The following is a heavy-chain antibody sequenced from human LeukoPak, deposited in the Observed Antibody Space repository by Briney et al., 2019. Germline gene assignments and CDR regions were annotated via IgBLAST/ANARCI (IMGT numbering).Heavy chain of an antibody. J-gene: IGHJ5*01. CDR3: ARDLWNFYDDSGYNRDFDS. V-gene: IGHV1-18*01. CDR2: IGTYGGDT. CDR1: TSR. Sequence: ASVKVSCKATSRISWVRQAPGQGLEWMGWIGTYGGDTYYANKFQDRITVTTDPSTSTVYMERRNLRSDDTAVYYCARDLWNFYDDSGYNRDFDSWGQGTLVTVSS. D-gene: IGHD3-22*01.